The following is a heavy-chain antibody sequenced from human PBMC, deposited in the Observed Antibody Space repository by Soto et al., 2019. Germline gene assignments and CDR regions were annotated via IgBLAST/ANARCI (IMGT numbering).Heavy chain of an antibody. CDR3: ARDFDSSGYYYYYYYGMDV. J-gene: IGHJ6*02. Sequence: QVQLVESGGGVVQPGRSLRLSCAASGFTFSSYAMHWVRQAPGKGLEWVAVISYDGSNKYYADSVKGRFTISRDNSKNTLYLQMNSLRAEDTAVYYCARDFDSSGYYYYYYYGMDVWGQGTTVTVSS. CDR2: ISYDGSNK. CDR1: GFTFSSYA. D-gene: IGHD3-22*01. V-gene: IGHV3-30-3*01.